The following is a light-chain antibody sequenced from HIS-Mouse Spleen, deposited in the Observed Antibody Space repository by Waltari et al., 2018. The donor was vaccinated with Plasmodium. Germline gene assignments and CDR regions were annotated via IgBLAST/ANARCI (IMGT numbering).Light chain of an antibody. CDR2: EDS. CDR3: YSTDSSGNHRV. Sequence: SYELTQPPSVSVSPGQTARITCSGDALPKKYAYWYQQKSGQAPVLVTYEDSKRPSGMPERFAGSSSGTMATLTISGAQVEDEADYYWYSTDSSGNHRVFGGGTKLTVL. V-gene: IGLV3-10*01. J-gene: IGLJ3*02. CDR1: ALPKKY.